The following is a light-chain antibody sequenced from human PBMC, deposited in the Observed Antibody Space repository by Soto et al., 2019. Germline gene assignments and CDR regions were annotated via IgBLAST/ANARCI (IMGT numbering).Light chain of an antibody. CDR2: AAS. CDR1: QGISTY. Sequence: QMTQSPSSLSASVVDRVTITCRASQGISTYLNWYQQKPGKAPNLLIYAASSLQGGVPSRFSGSGSGTDFTLTISSLQPEDFATYYCQQSYSTPLTFGGGTNVDIK. J-gene: IGKJ4*01. CDR3: QQSYSTPLT. V-gene: IGKV1-39*01.